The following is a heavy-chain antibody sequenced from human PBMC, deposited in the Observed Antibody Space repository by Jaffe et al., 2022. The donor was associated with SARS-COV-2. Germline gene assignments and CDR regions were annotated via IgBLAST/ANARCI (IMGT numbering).Heavy chain of an antibody. J-gene: IGHJ2*01. D-gene: IGHD5-12*01. CDR2: IYYSGST. Sequence: QLQLQESGPGLVKPSETLSLTCTVSGGSISSSSYYWGWIRQPPGKGLEWIGSIYYSGSTYYNPSLKSRVTISVDTSKNQFSLKLSSVTAADTAVYYCARRPFPIDGYLLDWYFDLWGRGTLVTVSS. CDR3: ARRPFPIDGYLLDWYFDL. V-gene: IGHV4-39*01. CDR1: GGSISSSSYY.